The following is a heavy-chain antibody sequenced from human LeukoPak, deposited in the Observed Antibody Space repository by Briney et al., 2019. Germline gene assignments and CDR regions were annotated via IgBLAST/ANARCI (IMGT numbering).Heavy chain of an antibody. Sequence: GGSLRLSCAASGFTFSGFAMSWVRRTPGKGLEWVAGISGSGGETRYADSVRGRFTISRDNSRNTLYLEMNSLRAEDTAIYYCAKMKGHPLPKYYMDVWGQGTTVTVSS. CDR1: GFTFSGFA. CDR3: AKMKGHPLPKYYMDV. CDR2: ISGSGGET. D-gene: IGHD1-26*01. V-gene: IGHV3-23*01. J-gene: IGHJ6*01.